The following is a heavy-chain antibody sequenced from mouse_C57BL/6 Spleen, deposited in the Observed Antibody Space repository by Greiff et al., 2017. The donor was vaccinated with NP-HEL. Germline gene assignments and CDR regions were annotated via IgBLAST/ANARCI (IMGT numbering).Heavy chain of an antibody. CDR2: ISSGGSYT. V-gene: IGHV5-6*02. Sequence: DVKLVESGGDLVKPGGSLKLSCAASGFTFSSYGMSWVRQTPDKRLEWVATISSGGSYTYYPDSVKGRFTISRDNAKNTLYLQMSSLKSEDTAMYYCARHWDGYYFDYWGQGTTLTVSS. CDR3: ARHWDGYYFDY. D-gene: IGHD4-1*01. J-gene: IGHJ2*01. CDR1: GFTFSSYG.